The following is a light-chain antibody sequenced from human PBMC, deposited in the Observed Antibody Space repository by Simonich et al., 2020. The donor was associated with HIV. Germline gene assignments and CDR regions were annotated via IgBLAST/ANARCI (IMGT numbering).Light chain of an antibody. J-gene: IGKJ1*01. CDR2: WAS. CDR3: QQYYTTPPT. V-gene: IGKV4-1*01. Sequence: DIVMTQSPDSLAVSLGERATINCKSSRNILNSSNNKNYLAWYQQKPGQPPNLIIYWASTRESGVPDRFSARGSGTDFTLTISSLQAEDVAVYYCQQYYTTPPTFGQGIKVEIK. CDR1: RNILNSSNNKNY.